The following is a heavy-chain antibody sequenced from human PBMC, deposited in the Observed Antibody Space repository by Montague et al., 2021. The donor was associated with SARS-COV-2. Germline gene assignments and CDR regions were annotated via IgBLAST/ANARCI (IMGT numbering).Heavy chain of an antibody. CDR1: GGSISSGGYY. CDR2: IYYSGST. V-gene: IGHV4-31*01. CDR3: ATKIVVVPAAYYYYYGMDV. J-gene: IGHJ6*02. D-gene: IGHD2-2*01. Sequence: TLSLTCTVSGGSISSGGYYWSWIRQHPGKGLEWIGFIYYSGSTYYNPSLKSQVTISVDTSKNQFSLKLSSVTAADTAVYYCATKIVVVPAAYYYYYGMDVWGQGTTVTVSS.